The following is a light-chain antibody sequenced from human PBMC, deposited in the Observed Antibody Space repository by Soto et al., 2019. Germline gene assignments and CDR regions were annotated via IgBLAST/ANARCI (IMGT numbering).Light chain of an antibody. Sequence: EIVMTQYPATLSVSPGERATLSCRASQSISTKLAWYQQKPGQAPRVLIYGASTRATGIPARFSGSGSGTVFTLTISSLQSEDFAVYHCQHYNDWPPTWTFGQGTRVEIK. V-gene: IGKV3-15*01. CDR3: QHYNDWPPTWT. CDR2: GAS. CDR1: QSISTK. J-gene: IGKJ1*01.